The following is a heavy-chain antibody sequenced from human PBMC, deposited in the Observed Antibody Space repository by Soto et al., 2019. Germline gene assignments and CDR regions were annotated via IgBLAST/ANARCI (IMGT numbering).Heavy chain of an antibody. Sequence: EVQLVESGGGLVKPGGSLRLSCAASGFTFSSYSMNWVRQAPGKGLEWVAYIRRSGSPIYYADAVRGRFTISRDNAKNSLYLQMNSLRDEDTAVYYCARDPHALDYWGRGTLVTVSS. CDR1: GFTFSSYS. CDR3: ARDPHALDY. V-gene: IGHV3-48*02. CDR2: IRRSGSPI. J-gene: IGHJ4*02.